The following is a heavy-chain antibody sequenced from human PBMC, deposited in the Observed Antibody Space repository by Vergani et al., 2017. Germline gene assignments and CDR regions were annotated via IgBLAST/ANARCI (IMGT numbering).Heavy chain of an antibody. J-gene: IGHJ4*02. V-gene: IGHV3-23*01. CDR2: ISGSGGST. CDR3: AKDNVPGYYDSSGYCDY. Sequence: EVQLLESGGGLVQPGGSLRLSCAASGFTFSSYAMSWVRQAPGKGLEWVSAISGSGGSTYYADSVKGLFTISRDNSKNTMFLQMNTLRAEDTAVYYCAKDNVPGYYDSSGYCDYWGQGTLVTVSS. CDR1: GFTFSSYA. D-gene: IGHD3-22*01.